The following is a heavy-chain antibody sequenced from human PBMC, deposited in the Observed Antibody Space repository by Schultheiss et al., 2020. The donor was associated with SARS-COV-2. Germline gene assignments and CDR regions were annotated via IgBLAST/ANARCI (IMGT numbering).Heavy chain of an antibody. J-gene: IGHJ6*02. V-gene: IGHV1-2*02. CDR3: TTDRPPDFWSGAFYYYYGMDV. Sequence: ASVKVSCKASGYTFTSYDINWVRQATGQGLEWMGWMNPNSGGTNYAQKFQGRVTMTRDTSISTAYMELSRLRSDDMAVYYCTTDRPPDFWSGAFYYYYGMDVWGQGTTVTVSS. CDR1: GYTFTSYD. D-gene: IGHD3-3*01. CDR2: MNPNSGGT.